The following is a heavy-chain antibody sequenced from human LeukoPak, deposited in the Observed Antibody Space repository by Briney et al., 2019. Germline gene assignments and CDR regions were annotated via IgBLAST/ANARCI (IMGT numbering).Heavy chain of an antibody. CDR1: GGSFSNYY. Sequence: SDPLSLTCAVDGGSFSNYYWSWIRQPPRRGLEWRGEINDSGRTNYNPSLMSRVTVSVDTSKNQFSLRLTSVTATDTAVYYCARRWNYGRNYYIDVWGNGATVSVSS. CDR3: ARRWNYGRNYYIDV. D-gene: IGHD1-7*01. CDR2: INDSGRT. V-gene: IGHV4-34*01. J-gene: IGHJ6*03.